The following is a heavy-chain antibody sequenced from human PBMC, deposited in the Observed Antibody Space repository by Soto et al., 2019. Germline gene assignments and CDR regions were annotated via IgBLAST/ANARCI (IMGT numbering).Heavy chain of an antibody. Sequence: PGESLKISCQVSGYSFTSYWISVVLEIPGKFLEWIGTIDPSDSYTNYSPSFQGHVTISADKSISTAYLQWSSLKASDTAMYYCARFGYCTNGVCLPQYGMDVWGQGTTVTVSS. J-gene: IGHJ6*02. CDR1: GYSFTSYW. V-gene: IGHV5-10-1*01. CDR2: IDPSDSYT. D-gene: IGHD2-8*01. CDR3: ARFGYCTNGVCLPQYGMDV.